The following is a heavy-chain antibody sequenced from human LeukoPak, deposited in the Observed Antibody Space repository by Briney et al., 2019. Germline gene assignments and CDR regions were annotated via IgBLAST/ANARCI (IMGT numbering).Heavy chain of an antibody. Sequence: GGSLRLSCAASGFTFSNYWMTWVRQAPGKGLEWVANIKQDGSEKHYVDSVKGRFTISRDNAKNSLYLQIHSLRAEDTAVYYCARGYDYGDLEIPLGYWGQGTLVTVSS. CDR1: GFTFSNYW. D-gene: IGHD4-17*01. V-gene: IGHV3-7*01. CDR3: ARGYDYGDLEIPLGY. J-gene: IGHJ4*02. CDR2: IKQDGSEK.